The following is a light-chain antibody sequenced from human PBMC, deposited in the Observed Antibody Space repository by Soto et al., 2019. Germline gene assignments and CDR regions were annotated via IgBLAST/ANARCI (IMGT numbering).Light chain of an antibody. J-gene: IGLJ1*01. V-gene: IGLV1-47*01. CDR2: RNN. Sequence: QSALTQPPSASGTPGQRVTISCSGSSSNIGSNYVYRYQQLPGTAPKLLIYRNNQRPSGVPDRFSGSKSGTSASLAISGLRSEDEADYYCAAWDDSLSALYVFGTGTKVTVL. CDR3: AAWDDSLSALYV. CDR1: SSNIGSNY.